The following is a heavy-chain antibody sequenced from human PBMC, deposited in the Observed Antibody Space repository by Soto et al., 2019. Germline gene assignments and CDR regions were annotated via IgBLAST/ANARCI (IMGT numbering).Heavy chain of an antibody. D-gene: IGHD1-26*01. CDR3: ARGVGASDLGY. J-gene: IGHJ4*02. CDR1: GGTFSTYA. Sequence: QVQLVQSGAEVKKPGSSVKVSCKASGGTFSTYAITWGRQAPGQGLEWLGGIITIFGTTDYARKFQGRVTITAAASTSTVCIERSSLTSEDTAVYYCARGVGASDLGYWWQGNLVTVS. V-gene: IGHV1-69*01. CDR2: IITIFGTT.